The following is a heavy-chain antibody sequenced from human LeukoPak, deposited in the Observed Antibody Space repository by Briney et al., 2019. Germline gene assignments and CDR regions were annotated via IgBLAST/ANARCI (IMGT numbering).Heavy chain of an antibody. CDR1: GFTVSSNY. CDR3: ARDALVVVAATRYYYGMDV. V-gene: IGHV3-53*01. D-gene: IGHD2-15*01. Sequence: GGSLRLSCAASGFTVSSNYMSWVRQAPGKGLEWVSVIYSGGSTYYADSVKGRFTISRDNSKNTLYLQMNSLRAGDTAVYYCARDALVVVAATRYYYGMDVWGQGTTVTVSS. J-gene: IGHJ6*02. CDR2: IYSGGST.